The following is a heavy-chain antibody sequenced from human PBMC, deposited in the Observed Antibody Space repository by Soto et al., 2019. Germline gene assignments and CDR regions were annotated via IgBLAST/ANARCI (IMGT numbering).Heavy chain of an antibody. CDR3: TACYDVWSGYYTRDAFDI. CDR2: IRSKAYGGTT. V-gene: IGHV3-49*04. D-gene: IGHD3-3*01. Sequence: GGSLRLSCTASGFTFGDYAMSWVRQAPGKGLEWVGFIRSKAYGGTTEYAASVKGRFTISRDDSKSIAYLQMNSLKTEDAAVYYWTACYDVWSGYYTRDAFDIWGQGTMVTVSS. J-gene: IGHJ3*02. CDR1: GFTFGDYA.